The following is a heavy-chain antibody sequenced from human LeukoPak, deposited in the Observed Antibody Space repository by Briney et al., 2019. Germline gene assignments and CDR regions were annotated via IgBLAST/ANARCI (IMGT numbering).Heavy chain of an antibody. Sequence: SETLSLTCTVSGGSISSSSYYWGWLRQPPGKGLEWIGSIYYRGSTYYHPSFKSRVTMSVDTSKNQFSLKLSFVTAAGTAVYLCASDSSGYYYFFVYWGQGTLVTVSP. CDR2: IYYRGST. V-gene: IGHV4-39*01. CDR3: ASDSSGYYYFFVY. D-gene: IGHD3-22*01. CDR1: GGSISSSSYY. J-gene: IGHJ4*02.